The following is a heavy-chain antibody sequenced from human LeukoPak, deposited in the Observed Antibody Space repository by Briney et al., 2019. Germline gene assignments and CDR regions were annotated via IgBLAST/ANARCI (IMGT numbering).Heavy chain of an antibody. D-gene: IGHD5-18*01. Sequence: SETLSLTCTVSGVSISSSNSYWGWIRQPPGKGLEWIGSIYYSGNTYYNASLKSQVSISIDTSKNQFSLRLTSVTAADTAVYYCARREGYRFVGYSYGYPFDYWGQGTLVTVSS. CDR2: IYYSGNT. V-gene: IGHV4-39*01. CDR1: GVSISSSNSY. CDR3: ARREGYRFVGYSYGYPFDY. J-gene: IGHJ4*02.